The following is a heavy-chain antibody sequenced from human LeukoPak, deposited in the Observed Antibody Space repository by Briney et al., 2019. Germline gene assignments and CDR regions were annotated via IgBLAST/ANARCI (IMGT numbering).Heavy chain of an antibody. CDR3: AKLGGQEVYNYYVGV. J-gene: IGHJ6*03. V-gene: IGHV3-23*01. Sequence: PGGSLRLSCAASGFTFGSYAMSWVRQAPGKGLGWVSAISGSGGSTYYADSVKGRFTISRDNSKNTLYLQMNSLRAEDTAVYYCAKLGGQEVYNYYVGVWGKGTTVAVSS. CDR2: ISGSGGST. CDR1: GFTFGSYA. D-gene: IGHD3-16*01.